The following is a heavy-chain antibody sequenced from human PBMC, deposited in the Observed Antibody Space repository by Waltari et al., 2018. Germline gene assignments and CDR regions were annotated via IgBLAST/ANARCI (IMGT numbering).Heavy chain of an antibody. D-gene: IGHD6-13*01. J-gene: IGHJ3*02. CDR1: GFSLSTSGVG. V-gene: IGHV2-5*01. Sequence: QITFKESGPTLVKPTQTLTLTCTFSGFSLSTSGVGVGWIRQPPRKALEWLALIYWNDDKRYSPSLKSRLTITKDTSKNQVVLTMTNMDPVDTATYYCAHSTAARDSSSSGDAFDIWGQGTMVTVSS. CDR2: IYWNDDK. CDR3: AHSTAARDSSSSGDAFDI.